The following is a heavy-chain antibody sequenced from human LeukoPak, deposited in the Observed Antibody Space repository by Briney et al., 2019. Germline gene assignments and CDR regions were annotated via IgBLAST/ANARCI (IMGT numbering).Heavy chain of an antibody. CDR1: GFTFSSYA. Sequence: GGSLRLSCAASGFTFSSYAMHWVRQAPGKGLEWVAVISYDGSNKYYADSVKGRFTISRDNSKNTLYLQMNSLRAEDTAVYYCASEAYYYDCSGYHNWFDPWGQGTLVTVSS. CDR3: ASEAYYYDCSGYHNWFDP. V-gene: IGHV3-30*01. D-gene: IGHD3-22*01. J-gene: IGHJ5*02. CDR2: ISYDGSNK.